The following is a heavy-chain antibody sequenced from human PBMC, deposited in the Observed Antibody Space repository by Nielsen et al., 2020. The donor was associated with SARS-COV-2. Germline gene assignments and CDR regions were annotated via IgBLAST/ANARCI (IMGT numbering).Heavy chain of an antibody. J-gene: IGHJ5*02. CDR1: GFTFSTYW. CDR2: LNSDGSTT. D-gene: IGHD5-24*01. CDR3: ARSEGPYKYFDP. Sequence: GESLKISCAASGFTFSTYWMHWVRQAPGKGLVWVSRLNSDGSTTTYADSVKGRFTISRDNAKNTLYLQMNSLRAEDTAVYYCARSEGPYKYFDPWGQGTLVTVSS. V-gene: IGHV3-74*01.